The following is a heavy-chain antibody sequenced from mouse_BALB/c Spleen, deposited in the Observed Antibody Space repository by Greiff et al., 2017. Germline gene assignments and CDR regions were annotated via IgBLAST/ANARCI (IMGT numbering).Heavy chain of an antibody. CDR2: ISSGSSTI. Sequence: EVHLVESGGGLVQPGGSRKLSCAASGFTFSSFGMHWVRQAPEKGLEWVAYISSGSSTIYYADTVKGRFTISRDNPKNTLFLQMTSLRSEDTAMYYCARSRGSSRFYAMDYWGQGTSVTVSS. CDR3: ARSRGSSRFYAMDY. J-gene: IGHJ4*01. D-gene: IGHD1-1*01. CDR1: GFTFSSFG. V-gene: IGHV5-17*02.